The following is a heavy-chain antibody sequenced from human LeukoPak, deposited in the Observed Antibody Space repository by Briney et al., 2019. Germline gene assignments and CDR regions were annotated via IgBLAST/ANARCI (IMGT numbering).Heavy chain of an antibody. D-gene: IGHD3-22*01. CDR1: GGSFSGYY. Sequence: SETLSLTCAVYGGSFSGYYWSWIRQPPGKGLEWIGEINHSGSTNYNPSLKSRVTISVDTSKNQFSLKLSSVTAADTAVYYCARAGRSGYDSMPDYWGQGTLVTVSS. J-gene: IGHJ4*02. V-gene: IGHV4-34*01. CDR3: ARAGRSGYDSMPDY. CDR2: INHSGST.